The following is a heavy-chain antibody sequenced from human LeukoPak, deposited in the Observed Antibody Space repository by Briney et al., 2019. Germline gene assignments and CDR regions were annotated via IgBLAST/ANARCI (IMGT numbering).Heavy chain of an antibody. D-gene: IGHD5-24*01. CDR1: GGSISSSNW. V-gene: IGHV4-4*02. CDR2: MYPSGST. J-gene: IGHJ4*02. CDR3: ARHRSGWLQSSFDY. Sequence: SETLSLTCAVSGGSISSSNWWSWVRQPPGKGLEWIGEMYPSGSTNYNPSLKSRVTISIDKSKNQFSLKLTSVTAADTAVYYCARHRSGWLQSSFDYWGQGTLVTVSS.